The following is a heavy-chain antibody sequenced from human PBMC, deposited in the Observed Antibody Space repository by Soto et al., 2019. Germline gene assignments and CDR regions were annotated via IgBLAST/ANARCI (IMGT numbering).Heavy chain of an antibody. CDR3: ARDNYEWFGALSDYGMDV. D-gene: IGHD3-10*01. Sequence: SVKVSCKASGGTFSSYAISWVRQAPGQGLEWMGGIIPIFGTANYAQEFQGRVTITADESTSTAYMELSSLRSEDTAVYYCARDNYEWFGALSDYGMDVWGQGTTVTVSS. CDR1: GGTFSSYA. J-gene: IGHJ6*02. CDR2: IIPIFGTA. V-gene: IGHV1-69*13.